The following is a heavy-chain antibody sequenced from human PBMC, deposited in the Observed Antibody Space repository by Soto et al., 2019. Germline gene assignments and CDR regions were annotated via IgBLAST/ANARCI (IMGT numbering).Heavy chain of an antibody. Sequence: QVQLVQSGAEVKKPGASVKVSCKASGYTFTSYGISWVRQAPGQGLEWMGWISAYNGNTNYAQKVQGRVTMTTDTTTRTAYMELRSLRSDDTAVYYCARDRSDNLAEAGRDNWVAPWGQGTLVSVSS. D-gene: IGHD6-13*01. J-gene: IGHJ5*02. CDR1: GYTFTSYG. CDR3: ARDRSDNLAEAGRDNWVAP. CDR2: ISAYNGNT. V-gene: IGHV1-18*01.